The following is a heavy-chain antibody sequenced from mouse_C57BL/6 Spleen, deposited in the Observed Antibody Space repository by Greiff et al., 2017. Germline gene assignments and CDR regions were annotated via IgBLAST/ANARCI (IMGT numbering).Heavy chain of an antibody. CDR1: GFTFTDYY. J-gene: IGHJ4*01. CDR2: IRNKANGYTT. D-gene: IGHD2-4*01. V-gene: IGHV7-3*01. Sequence: EVKLVESGGGLVQPGGSLSLSCAASGFTFTDYYMSWVRQPPGKALEWLGFIRNKANGYTTEYSASVKGRFTISRDNSQSILYLQMNALRAEDSATYYCARGAIYYDYDGYAMDYWGQGTSVTVSS. CDR3: ARGAIYYDYDGYAMDY.